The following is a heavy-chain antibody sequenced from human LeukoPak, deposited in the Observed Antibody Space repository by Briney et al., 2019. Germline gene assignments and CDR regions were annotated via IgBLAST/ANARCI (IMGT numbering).Heavy chain of an antibody. CDR3: TRDRIMTDF. CDR1: GFTFGDYS. CDR2: IRNKASGGTT. D-gene: IGHD2-15*01. Sequence: HPGGSLRLSCTASGFTFGDYSMTWFRQAPGKGLEWVSFIRNKASGGTTEHAASVRGRFTTSRDDSKSIAYLQMNSLKTGDTALYYCTRDRIMTDFWGQGTLVTVSS. J-gene: IGHJ4*02. V-gene: IGHV3-49*03.